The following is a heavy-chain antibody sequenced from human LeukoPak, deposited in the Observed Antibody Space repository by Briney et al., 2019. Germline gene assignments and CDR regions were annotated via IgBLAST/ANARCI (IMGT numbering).Heavy chain of an antibody. D-gene: IGHD3-22*01. CDR2: IYSGGNT. CDR1: GFIFSNYA. V-gene: IGHV3-53*01. Sequence: GGSLRLSCAASGFIFSNYALSWVRQAPGKGLEWVSFIYSGGNTHYSDSVKGRFTISRDNSKNTLYLQMNSLRAEDTAVYYCARRAGDYSHPYDYWGQGTLVTVSS. J-gene: IGHJ4*02. CDR3: ARRAGDYSHPYDY.